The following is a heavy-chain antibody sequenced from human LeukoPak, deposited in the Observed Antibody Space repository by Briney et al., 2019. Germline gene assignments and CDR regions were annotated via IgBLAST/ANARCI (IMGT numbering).Heavy chain of an antibody. D-gene: IGHD3-22*01. CDR3: ARGSYDSSGYFYF. Sequence: PSETLSLTCTVSGGSISNYYWSWVRQPPGKGLEWIGYIHYTGSTNYNPSLKSRVTISVDTSKNQFSLKLSSVTAEDTAVYYCARGSYDSSGYFYFWGQGTLVTVSS. V-gene: IGHV4-59*01. J-gene: IGHJ4*02. CDR1: GGSISNYY. CDR2: IHYTGST.